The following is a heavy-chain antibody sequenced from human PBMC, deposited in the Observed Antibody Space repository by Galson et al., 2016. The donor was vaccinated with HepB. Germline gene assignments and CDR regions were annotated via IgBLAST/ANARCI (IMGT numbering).Heavy chain of an antibody. CDR3: VSSWVEDCGGDCFWMGGFDC. CDR1: GFTFDDYG. D-gene: IGHD2-21*02. Sequence: SLRLSCAASGFTFDDYGMNWARQVPGKGLEWVSGINWNGGTTNYVDSVKGRFTISRDNAKNSLYLHMNSLRPEDTAVYYCVSSWVEDCGGDCFWMGGFDCWGQGALVTVSS. V-gene: IGHV3-20*04. J-gene: IGHJ4*02. CDR2: INWNGGTT.